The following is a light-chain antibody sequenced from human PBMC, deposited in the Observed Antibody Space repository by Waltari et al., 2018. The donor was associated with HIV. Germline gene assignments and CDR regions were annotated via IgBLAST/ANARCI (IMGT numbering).Light chain of an antibody. CDR1: QNVLTN. Sequence: IVMTQSPATLSVSPGERATLSCRASQNVLTNLAWYQQKPGQAPRILIHGSSTRATGIPARFSGSGSGTEFTLTISSLQSEDFAVYYCQQYNNWPLAFGQGTKVEI. V-gene: IGKV3-15*01. J-gene: IGKJ1*01. CDR3: QQYNNWPLA. CDR2: GSS.